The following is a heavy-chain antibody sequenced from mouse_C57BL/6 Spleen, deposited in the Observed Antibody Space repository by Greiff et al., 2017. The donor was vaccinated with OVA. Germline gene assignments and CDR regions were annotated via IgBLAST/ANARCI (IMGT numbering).Heavy chain of an antibody. V-gene: IGHV1-55*01. Sequence: VQLQQPGAELVKPGASVKLSCKASGYTFTSYWITWVKQRPGQGLEWIGDIYPGSGSTNYNEKFKSKATLTVDTSSSTAYMQLSSLTSEDSAVYYCGRREGDYAMDYWGQGTSVTVSS. CDR3: GRREGDYAMDY. J-gene: IGHJ4*01. CDR1: GYTFTSYW. CDR2: IYPGSGST.